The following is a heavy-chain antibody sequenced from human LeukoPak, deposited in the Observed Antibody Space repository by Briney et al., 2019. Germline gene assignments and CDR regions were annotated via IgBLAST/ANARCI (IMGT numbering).Heavy chain of an antibody. CDR3: ARGPTKYYYDSSGYYGY. Sequence: ASVKVSWKASGYTFTSYDINWVRQATVQGLEWMGWMNPNSGNTGYAQKFQGRVTMTRNTSISTAYMELSSLRSEDTAVYYCARGPTKYYYDSSGYYGYWGQGTLVTVSS. CDR1: GYTFTSYD. CDR2: MNPNSGNT. J-gene: IGHJ4*02. D-gene: IGHD3-22*01. V-gene: IGHV1-8*01.